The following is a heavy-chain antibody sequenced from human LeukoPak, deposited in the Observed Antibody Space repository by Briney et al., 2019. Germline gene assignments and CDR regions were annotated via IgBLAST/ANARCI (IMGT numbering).Heavy chain of an antibody. CDR3: ASPSGSRGVFLDY. V-gene: IGHV3-53*01. CDR1: GFSVSNNY. J-gene: IGHJ4*02. D-gene: IGHD3-16*01. Sequence: GGSLRLSCAASGFSVSNNYMSWVRQAPGKGLEWVSIIYSGGSTSYADSVKGRFTISRDNSKNTLYLQMNSLRAEDTAVCYCASPSGSRGVFLDYWGQGTLVTVSS. CDR2: IYSGGST.